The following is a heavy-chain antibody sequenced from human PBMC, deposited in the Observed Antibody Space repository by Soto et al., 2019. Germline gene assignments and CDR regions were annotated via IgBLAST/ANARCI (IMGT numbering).Heavy chain of an antibody. J-gene: IGHJ4*02. D-gene: IGHD6-19*01. CDR2: IYPGDSDT. CDR3: ARRGGSGLAGNDY. Sequence: GESLKISCNGSGYSFTTYWIGWVRQMPGKGLEWMGIIYPGDSDTRYTPSFQGQVTISADKSISTAYLQWSSLKASDTAMYYCARRGGSGLAGNDYWGQGTLVTVSS. CDR1: GYSFTTYW. V-gene: IGHV5-51*01.